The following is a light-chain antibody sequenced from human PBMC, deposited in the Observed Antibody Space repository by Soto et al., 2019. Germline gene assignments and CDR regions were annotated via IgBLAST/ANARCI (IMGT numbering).Light chain of an antibody. CDR3: QQSYYTPPWT. Sequence: DIQMTQSPSSLSASVGDRVTIACPASDDIGTYLSWYQQKPGKAPKLLIYATSRLQSGVPSRFSGSGSGTDFSLTISSLQPEDYATYYCQQSYYTPPWTFGQGTKVEIK. V-gene: IGKV1-39*01. J-gene: IGKJ1*01. CDR2: ATS. CDR1: DDIGTY.